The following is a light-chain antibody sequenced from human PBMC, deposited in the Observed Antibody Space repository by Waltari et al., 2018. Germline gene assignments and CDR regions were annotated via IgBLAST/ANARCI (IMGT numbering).Light chain of an antibody. CDR1: QRVLYSSNNKNY. Sequence: DIVMTQSPDFLAVSLGERATSNCKSSQRVLYSSNNKNYLAWYQQKPGQPPKLLVYWASTRHSGVPDRFSGSGSGTDFTLTISSLQAEDVAIYYCQQYYDTPLTFGGGTKVEIK. V-gene: IGKV4-1*01. CDR3: QQYYDTPLT. J-gene: IGKJ4*01. CDR2: WAS.